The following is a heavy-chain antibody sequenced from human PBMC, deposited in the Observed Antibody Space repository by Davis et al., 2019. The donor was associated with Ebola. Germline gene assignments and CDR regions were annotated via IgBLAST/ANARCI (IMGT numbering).Heavy chain of an antibody. V-gene: IGHV4-61*01. CDR1: GGSISSSSYY. Sequence: MPSETLSLTCTVSGGSISSSSYYWSWIRQPPGKGLEWIGYIYYSGSTNYNPSLKSRVTISVDTSKNQFSLKLSSVTAADTAVYYCARSYCSSTSCYWGHLRGMDVWGQGTTVTVSS. D-gene: IGHD2-2*01. J-gene: IGHJ6*02. CDR3: ARSYCSSTSCYWGHLRGMDV. CDR2: IYYSGST.